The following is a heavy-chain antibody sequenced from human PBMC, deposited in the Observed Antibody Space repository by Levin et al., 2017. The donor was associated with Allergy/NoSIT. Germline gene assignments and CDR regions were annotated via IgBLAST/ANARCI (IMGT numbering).Heavy chain of an antibody. CDR1: GFTFSSYS. V-gene: IGHV3-21*04. CDR3: AREYSSGYLYFDL. Sequence: GESLKISCAASGFTFSSYSMSWVRQAPGKGLEWVSSISSSSTYIYYADSVKGRFTISRDNAKNSLYLQMNSLRAEDPAVYYCAREYSSGYLYFDLWGRGTLVTVSS. CDR2: ISSSSTYI. J-gene: IGHJ2*01. D-gene: IGHD6-19*01.